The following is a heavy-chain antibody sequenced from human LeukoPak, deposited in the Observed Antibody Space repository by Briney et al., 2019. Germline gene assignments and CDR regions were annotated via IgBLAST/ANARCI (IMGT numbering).Heavy chain of an antibody. J-gene: IGHJ4*02. V-gene: IGHV1-8*02. CDR3: ASLIAVAGTRDY. CDR2: MNPNSGNT. Sequence: ASVKVSCKASGYTFTGYYMHWVRQATGQGLEWMGWMNPNSGNTGYAQKYQGRVTMTRNTSISTAYMELSSLRSEDTAVYYCASLIAVAGTRDYWGQGTLVTVSS. D-gene: IGHD6-19*01. CDR1: GYTFTGYY.